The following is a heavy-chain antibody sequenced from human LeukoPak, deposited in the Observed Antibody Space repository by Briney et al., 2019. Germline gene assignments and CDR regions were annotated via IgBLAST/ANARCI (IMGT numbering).Heavy chain of an antibody. CDR2: INPNSGGT. CDR3: ARGHCGGDCYLDY. CDR1: GYTFTGYY. D-gene: IGHD2-21*02. Sequence: VSVKVSCKASGYTFTGYYMHWVRQAPGQGLEWMGWINPNSGGTNYAQKFQGWVTMTRDTSISTAYMELSRLRSDDTAVYYCARGHCGGDCYLDYWGQGTLVTVSS. J-gene: IGHJ4*02. V-gene: IGHV1-2*04.